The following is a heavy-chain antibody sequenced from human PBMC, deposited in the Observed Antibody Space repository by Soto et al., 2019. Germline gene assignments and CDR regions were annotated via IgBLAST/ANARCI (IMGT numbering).Heavy chain of an antibody. CDR2: ISYDGSDN. V-gene: IGHV3-30-3*01. J-gene: IGHJ4*02. D-gene: IGHD3-22*01. Sequence: QVQLVESGGGVVQPGRSLRLSCAASGFTFSYYAMHWVRQAPGKGLEWVAVISYDGSDNYYADSVKGRFTISRDNSKNTLFLQINSLRAEDTAVYFCVRDRGHNSGYYELFDYWGQGTLVTVSS. CDR1: GFTFSYYA. CDR3: VRDRGHNSGYYELFDY.